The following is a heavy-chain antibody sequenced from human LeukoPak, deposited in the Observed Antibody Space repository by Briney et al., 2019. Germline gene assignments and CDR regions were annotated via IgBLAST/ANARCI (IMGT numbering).Heavy chain of an antibody. Sequence: GGSLRLSCAASGFTFSSYEMNWVRQAPGKGLEWVSYISSSGGTIYYADSVKGRFTISRDNAKNPLYLQMNSLRAEDTAVYYCAKGGGYFSPYWYFDLWGRGTLVTVSS. CDR3: AKGGGYFSPYWYFDL. CDR1: GFTFSSYE. V-gene: IGHV3-48*03. CDR2: ISSSGGTI. D-gene: IGHD1-26*01. J-gene: IGHJ2*01.